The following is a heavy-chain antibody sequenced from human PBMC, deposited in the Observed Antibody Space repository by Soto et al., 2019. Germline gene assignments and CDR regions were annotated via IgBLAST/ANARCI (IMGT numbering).Heavy chain of an antibody. V-gene: IGHV4-39*01. CDR3: ARHSDGSGSYYIRYYNYYGMDV. CDR2: IYYSGST. CDR1: CGSISSSSYY. D-gene: IGHD3-10*01. J-gene: IGHJ6*02. Sequence: SETLSLSCTVSCGSISSSSYYWGWIRQPPGKGLEWIGSIYYSGSTYYNPSLKSRVTISVDSSKNQFSLKLSSVTAADTAVYYFARHSDGSGSYYIRYYNYYGMDVWGQGTTVT.